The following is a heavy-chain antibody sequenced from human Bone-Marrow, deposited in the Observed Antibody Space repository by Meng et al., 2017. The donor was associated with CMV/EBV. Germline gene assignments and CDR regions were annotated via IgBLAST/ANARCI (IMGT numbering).Heavy chain of an antibody. CDR1: GFTFSRSW. CDR2: ISSSSSYI. Sequence: GESLKISCAASGFTFSRSWMNWVRQAPGKGLEWVSSISSSSSYIYYADSVKGRFTISRDNAKNSLYLQMNSLRAEDTAVYYCARDSLDCSSTSCYPIHYYYYGMDVWGQGTTVTVSS. CDR3: ARDSLDCSSTSCYPIHYYYYGMDV. J-gene: IGHJ6*02. D-gene: IGHD2-2*01. V-gene: IGHV3-21*01.